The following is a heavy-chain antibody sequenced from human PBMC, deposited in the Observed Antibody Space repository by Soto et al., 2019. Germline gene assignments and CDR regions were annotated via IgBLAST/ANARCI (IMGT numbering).Heavy chain of an antibody. V-gene: IGHV3-21*01. J-gene: IGHJ1*01. Sequence: EVQLVESGGGLVKPGGSLRLSCAASGFTFSNYGMDWVRQAPGKGLEWVSSISSASSYIYYADSVKGRFTISRDNAKNSLYLQMNSLRAEDTAVYFCARDDGDYESFQQWGQGTLVTVSS. D-gene: IGHD4-17*01. CDR2: ISSASSYI. CDR3: ARDDGDYESFQQ. CDR1: GFTFSNYG.